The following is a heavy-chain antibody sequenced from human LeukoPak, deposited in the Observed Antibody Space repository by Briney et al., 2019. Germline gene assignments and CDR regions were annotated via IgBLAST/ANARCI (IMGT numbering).Heavy chain of an antibody. CDR3: AKVLYDSSGYYYLDLYYFDY. D-gene: IGHD3-22*01. J-gene: IGHJ4*02. CDR1: GFTFSSYA. V-gene: IGHV3-23*01. CDR2: ISGSGGST. Sequence: GGSLRLSCAASGFTFSSYAMSWVRQAPGKGLEWVSAISGSGGSTYYADSVKGRFTISRDNSKNTLYLQMNSLRAEDTAVYYCAKVLYDSSGYYYLDLYYFDYWGQGTLVTVSS.